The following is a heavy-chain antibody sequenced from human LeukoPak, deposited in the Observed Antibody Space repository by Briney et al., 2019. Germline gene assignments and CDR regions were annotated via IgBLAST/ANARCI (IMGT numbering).Heavy chain of an antibody. CDR1: GFTVSSNY. J-gene: IGHJ4*02. V-gene: IGHV3-23*01. CDR3: AKDLEWRRYPGIAVAGPFDY. CDR2: VSGSGGST. Sequence: PGGSLRLSCVASGFTVSSNYMSWVRQAPGKGLEWVSAVSGSGGSTYYADSVKGRFTISRDNSKNTLYLQMNSLRAEDTAVYCCAKDLEWRRYPGIAVAGPFDYWGQGTLVTVSS. D-gene: IGHD6-19*01.